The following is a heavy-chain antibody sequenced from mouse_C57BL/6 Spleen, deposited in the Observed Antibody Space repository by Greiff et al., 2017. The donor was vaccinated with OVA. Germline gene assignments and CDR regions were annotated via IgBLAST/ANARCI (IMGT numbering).Heavy chain of an antibody. CDR1: GYAFSSSW. D-gene: IGHD2-10*02. J-gene: IGHJ1*03. CDR3: ARGYGNYRYFDV. CDR2: IYPGDGDT. Sequence: VQLQQSGPELVKPGASVKISRKASGYAFSSSWMNWVKQRPGKGLEWIGRIYPGDGDTNYNGKFKGKATLTADKSSSTAYMQLSSLTSEDSAVYFCARGYGNYRYFDVWGTGTTVTVSS. V-gene: IGHV1-82*01.